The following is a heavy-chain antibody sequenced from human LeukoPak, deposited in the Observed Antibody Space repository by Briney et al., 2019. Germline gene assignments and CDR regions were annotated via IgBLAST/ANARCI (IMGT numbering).Heavy chain of an antibody. CDR1: GYTFTSYD. Sequence: GASVKVSCKASGYTFTSYDINWVRQATGQGLEWMGWMNPNSGNTGYAQKFQGRVTITRNTSISTAYMELSSLRSEDTAVYYCARRMPRQQPRPWFDPWGQGTLVTVSS. V-gene: IGHV1-8*03. CDR3: ARRMPRQQPRPWFDP. CDR2: MNPNSGNT. D-gene: IGHD6-13*01. J-gene: IGHJ5*02.